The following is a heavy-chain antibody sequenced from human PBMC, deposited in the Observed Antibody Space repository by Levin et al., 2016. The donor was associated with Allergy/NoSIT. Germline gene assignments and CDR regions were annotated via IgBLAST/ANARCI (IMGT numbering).Heavy chain of an antibody. V-gene: IGHV3-23*01. Sequence: WIRQPPGKGLEWVSFISDSGGSTNYADSVKGRFTISRDNSKNTLFLQMNSLRAEDTAVYYCAKDESSRPFDFWGQGTLVTVSS. J-gene: IGHJ4*02. CDR2: ISDSGGST. CDR3: AKDESSRPFDF. D-gene: IGHD6-6*01.